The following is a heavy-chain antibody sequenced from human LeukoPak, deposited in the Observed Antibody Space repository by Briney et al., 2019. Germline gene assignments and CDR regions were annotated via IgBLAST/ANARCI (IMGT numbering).Heavy chain of an antibody. CDR2: FDPEDGET. J-gene: IGHJ3*02. D-gene: IGHD2-2*01. Sequence: ASGKVSFKGSGHTLTELSMHWVRQAPGKGLELMGGFDPEDGETIYAQKFQGRVTMTEDTSTDTAYMELSSLRSEDTAVYYCATQVVPIDAFDIWGQGTMVTVSS. V-gene: IGHV1-24*01. CDR3: ATQVVPIDAFDI. CDR1: GHTLTELS.